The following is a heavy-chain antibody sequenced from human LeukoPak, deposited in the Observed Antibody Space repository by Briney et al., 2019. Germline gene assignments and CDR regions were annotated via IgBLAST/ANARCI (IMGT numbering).Heavy chain of an antibody. V-gene: IGHV4-4*02. CDR3: ARGSEQWLVSYWYFDL. CDR2: IYHSGST. CDR1: GGSISSSYW. Sequence: SETLSLTCAVSGGSISSSYWWSWVRQPPGKGLEWIGEIYHSGSTNYNPSLKSRVTISVDTSKNQFSLKLSSVTAADTAVYYCARGSEQWLVSYWYFDLWGRGTLVTVSS. J-gene: IGHJ2*01. D-gene: IGHD6-19*01.